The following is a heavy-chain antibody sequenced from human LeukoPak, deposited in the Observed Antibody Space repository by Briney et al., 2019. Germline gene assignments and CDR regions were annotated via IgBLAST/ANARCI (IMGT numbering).Heavy chain of an antibody. J-gene: IGHJ1*01. D-gene: IGHD6-13*01. V-gene: IGHV1-69*05. CDR3: ARYTAAGNSEYFQH. Sequence: SVKVSSKASGGTFSSYAISWVRQAPGQGLEWMGGIIPIFGTANYAQKFQGRVTITTDESTSTAYMELSSLRSEDTAVYYCARYTAAGNSEYFQHWGQGTLVTVSS. CDR2: IIPIFGTA. CDR1: GGTFSSYA.